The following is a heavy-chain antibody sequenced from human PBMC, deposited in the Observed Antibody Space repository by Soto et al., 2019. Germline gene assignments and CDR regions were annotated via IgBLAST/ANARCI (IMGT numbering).Heavy chain of an antibody. CDR3: ATLHYDYIWGSLRY. CDR1: GFTFSSYW. Sequence: GGSLRLSCAASGFTFSSYWMSWVRQAPGKGLEWVANIKQDGSEKYYVDSVKGRFTISRDNAKNSLYLQMNSLRAEDTAVYYCATLHYDYIWGSLRYWGQGTLVTVSS. CDR2: IKQDGSEK. V-gene: IGHV3-7*01. J-gene: IGHJ4*02. D-gene: IGHD3-16*01.